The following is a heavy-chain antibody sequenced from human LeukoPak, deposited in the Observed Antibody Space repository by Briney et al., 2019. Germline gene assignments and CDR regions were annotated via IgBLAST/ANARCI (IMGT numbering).Heavy chain of an antibody. D-gene: IGHD3-3*01. CDR3: ARTSRGVNYALDY. J-gene: IGHJ4*02. V-gene: IGHV3-13*04. Sequence: PVGSLRLSCAASGFTFSGYDLDWGRQATGKGLEWGSAICTTGDTSYTGSVKGRFTISRENAKKSLYLQMNSLRAGDTAVYYCARTSRGVNYALDYWGQGTLVTVSS. CDR2: ICTTGDT. CDR1: GFTFSGYD.